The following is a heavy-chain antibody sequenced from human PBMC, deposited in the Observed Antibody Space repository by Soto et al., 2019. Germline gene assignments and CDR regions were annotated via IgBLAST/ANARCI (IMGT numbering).Heavy chain of an antibody. V-gene: IGHV3-23*01. Sequence: LRLSCAASGFSFSDYSMTWVRQAPGRGLEWVSTLTPAGTTFYADSVKGRFTISRDNYRNTLSLQMYNLRAEDTARYYCAKRATTVPTPGNYFDCWGQGTLVTVSS. CDR1: GFSFSDYS. J-gene: IGHJ4*02. CDR2: LTPAGTT. D-gene: IGHD2-15*01. CDR3: AKRATTVPTPGNYFDC.